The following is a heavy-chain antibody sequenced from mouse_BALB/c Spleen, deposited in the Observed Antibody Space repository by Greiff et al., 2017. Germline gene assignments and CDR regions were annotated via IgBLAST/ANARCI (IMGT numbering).Heavy chain of an antibody. D-gene: IGHD2-3*01. Sequence: VQGVESGPGLVAPSQSLSITCTVSGFSLTGYGVNWVRQPPGKGLEWLGMIWGDGSTDYNSALKSRLSISKDNSKSQVFLKMNSLQTDDTARYYCARAYDGYYEAMDYWGQGTSVTVSS. CDR1: GFSLTGYG. V-gene: IGHV2-6-7*01. CDR3: ARAYDGYYEAMDY. CDR2: IWGDGST. J-gene: IGHJ4*01.